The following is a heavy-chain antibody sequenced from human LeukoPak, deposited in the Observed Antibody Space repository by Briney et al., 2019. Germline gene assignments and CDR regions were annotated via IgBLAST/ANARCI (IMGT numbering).Heavy chain of an antibody. D-gene: IGHD3-22*01. CDR1: GYTFTGYY. V-gene: IGHV1-2*02. Sequence: GASVKVSCKASGYTFTGYYMHRVRQAPGQGLEWMGWINPNSGGTNYAQKFQGRVTMTRDTSISTAYMELSRLRSDDTAVYYCARDLRPYYDSSGYPDYWGQGTLVTVSS. CDR2: INPNSGGT. J-gene: IGHJ4*02. CDR3: ARDLRPYYDSSGYPDY.